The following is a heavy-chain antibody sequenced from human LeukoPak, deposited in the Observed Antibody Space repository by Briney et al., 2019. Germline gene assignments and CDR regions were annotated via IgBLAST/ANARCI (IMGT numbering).Heavy chain of an antibody. CDR3: AKDLPPDYYDSRGYRNLDP. D-gene: IGHD3-22*01. CDR2: ISGSGGST. J-gene: IGHJ5*02. Sequence: GGSLRLSCAASGFTFSSYAMSWVRQAPGKGLEWVSAISGSGGSTYYADSVKGRFTISRDNSKNTLYLQMNSLRAEDTAVYYCAKDLPPDYYDSRGYRNLDPWGQGNLVTVSS. CDR1: GFTFSSYA. V-gene: IGHV3-23*01.